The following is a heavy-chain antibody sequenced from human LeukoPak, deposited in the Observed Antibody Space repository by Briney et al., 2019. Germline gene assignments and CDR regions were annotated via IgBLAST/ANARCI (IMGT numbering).Heavy chain of an antibody. V-gene: IGHV4-39*01. CDR2: IHYSGIT. D-gene: IGHD3-10*01. CDR3: ARQPHAFDNWFDS. Sequence: SETLSLTCTVSDGSISSGSYYWGWIRQPPGKGLEWIANIHYSGITYYNPSLKSRDTISVDTSKNQFSLKLTSVTAADTAFYYCARQPHAFDNWFDSWGQGTLVTVSS. J-gene: IGHJ5*01. CDR1: DGSISSGSYY.